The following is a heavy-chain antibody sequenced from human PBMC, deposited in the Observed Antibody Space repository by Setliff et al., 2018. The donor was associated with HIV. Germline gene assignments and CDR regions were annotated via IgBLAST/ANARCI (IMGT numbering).Heavy chain of an antibody. V-gene: IGHV4-34*01. D-gene: IGHD2-15*01. Sequence: SETLSLTCAVYGGSFSGYYWSWIRQTPGKGLEWIGEINHGGSTNYNPSLKSRVTVSPDTSKNPFSLKLRSVTAADTAVYYCASGYCRSGDCYPVYYYNFLDVWGKGTTVTVSS. CDR3: ASGYCRSGDCYPVYYYNFLDV. CDR2: INHGGST. J-gene: IGHJ6*03. CDR1: GGSFSGYY.